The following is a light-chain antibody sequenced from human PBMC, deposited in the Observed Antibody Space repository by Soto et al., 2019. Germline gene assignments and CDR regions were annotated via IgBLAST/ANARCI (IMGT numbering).Light chain of an antibody. CDR2: DVS. J-gene: IGLJ2*01. CDR1: SSDVGGYNY. V-gene: IGLV2-14*01. Sequence: QSALTQPASVSGSPGQSITISCTGTSSDVGGYNYVSWYQQHPGKAPKLMIYDVSNRPSGVSNPFSGSKSGNTASLTISGLQAEDEADYYCSSYTSSSTLDRVFGGGTKLTVL. CDR3: SSYTSSSTLDRV.